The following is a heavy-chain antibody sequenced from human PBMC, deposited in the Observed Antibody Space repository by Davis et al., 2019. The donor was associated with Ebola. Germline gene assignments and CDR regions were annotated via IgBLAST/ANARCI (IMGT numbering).Heavy chain of an antibody. D-gene: IGHD6-13*01. J-gene: IGHJ4*02. CDR3: ARQSSSSWPSFDY. Sequence: SETLSLTCTVSGGSISSNDYYWGWIRQPPGKGLEWIGIIYYSGGTYYNPSLKSRVTISVDTSKNQFSLKLRSVTAADTAVYYCARQSSSSWPSFDYWGQGTLVTVSS. V-gene: IGHV4-39*01. CDR1: GGSISSNDYY. CDR2: IYYSGGT.